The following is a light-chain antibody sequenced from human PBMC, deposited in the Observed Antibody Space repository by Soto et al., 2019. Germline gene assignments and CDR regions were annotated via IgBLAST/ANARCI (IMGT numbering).Light chain of an antibody. Sequence: EIVMTQSPGTLSVSPGERATLSCRASQSVSSNFFTWYQQKLVQATRLLIDGSSSRSTVIPDRFSGSGSGTDFTLTINRLEPEDFAVYSCQQYDNSPPTFGQGTKLEIK. V-gene: IGKV3-20*01. CDR3: QQYDNSPPT. CDR1: QSVSSNF. CDR2: GSS. J-gene: IGKJ2*01.